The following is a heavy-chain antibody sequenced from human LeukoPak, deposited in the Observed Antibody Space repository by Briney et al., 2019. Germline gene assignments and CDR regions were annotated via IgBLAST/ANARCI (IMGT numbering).Heavy chain of an antibody. CDR1: GFTFSSYS. CDR2: ISGSGGST. Sequence: PGGSLRLSCAASGFTFSSYSMNWVRQAPGKGLEWVSAISGSGGSTYYADSVKGRFTISRDNSKNTLYLQMNSLRAEDTAVYYCAKVVSSSWYEGGDYWGQGTLVTVSS. J-gene: IGHJ4*02. CDR3: AKVVSSSWYEGGDY. D-gene: IGHD6-13*01. V-gene: IGHV3-23*01.